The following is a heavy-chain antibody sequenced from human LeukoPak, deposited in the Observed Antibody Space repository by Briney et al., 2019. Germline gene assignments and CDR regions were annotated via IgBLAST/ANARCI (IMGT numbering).Heavy chain of an antibody. Sequence: GGSLRLSCAASGFTFSSYAMSWVRQAPGKGLEWVSAIRGSGGSTYYADSVKGRFTISRDNSKNTLYLQMNSLRAEDTAVYYCATYSSSWYCLDYWGQGTLVTVSS. V-gene: IGHV3-23*01. CDR1: GFTFSSYA. CDR3: ATYSSSWYCLDY. D-gene: IGHD6-13*01. J-gene: IGHJ4*02. CDR2: IRGSGGST.